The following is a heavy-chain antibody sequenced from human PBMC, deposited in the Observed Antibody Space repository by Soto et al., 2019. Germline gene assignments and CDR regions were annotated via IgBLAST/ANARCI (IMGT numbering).Heavy chain of an antibody. D-gene: IGHD1-26*01. Sequence: QITLKESGPTLVKPTQTLTLTCTFSGFSLSTSGVGVGWIRQPPGKALDWLALIYWDDDKRYSPSLRSRLTITKDTSKHQVVLTVTNMDPVDTATYDCAHRQEERWGLGNFDYWGQGTLVTVSS. CDR3: AHRQEERWGLGNFDY. V-gene: IGHV2-5*02. J-gene: IGHJ4*02. CDR1: GFSLSTSGVG. CDR2: IYWDDDK.